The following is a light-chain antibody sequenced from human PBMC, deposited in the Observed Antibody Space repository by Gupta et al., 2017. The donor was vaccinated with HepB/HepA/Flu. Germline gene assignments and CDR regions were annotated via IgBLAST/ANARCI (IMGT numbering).Light chain of an antibody. CDR2: DAS. CDR1: ESVSTY. J-gene: IGKJ4*01. CDR3: QQRLKLVT. Sequence: EIVLTQSPATLSLSPGERATLSCRASESVSTYLAWYQQKPGQPPRLLIYDASNRATGIPDRFSGSRYGKDFTLTSSSREHEDCAVYYGQQRLKLVTFGRGTKVEIK. V-gene: IGKV3-11*01.